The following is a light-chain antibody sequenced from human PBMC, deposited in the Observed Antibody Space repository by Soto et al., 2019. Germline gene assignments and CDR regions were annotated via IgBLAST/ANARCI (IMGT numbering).Light chain of an antibody. V-gene: IGKV1-5*03. CDR1: QSVGSW. CDR2: KAS. CDR3: QQYKTYWT. Sequence: DIQMTQSPSTLSASVGDSVTVTCRASQSVGSWVAWYQQKPGKAPRLLIYKASSLESGVSSRFSGGGSGTEFTLTISSLQPDDFATYYCQQYKTYWTFGPGTKVDIK. J-gene: IGKJ1*01.